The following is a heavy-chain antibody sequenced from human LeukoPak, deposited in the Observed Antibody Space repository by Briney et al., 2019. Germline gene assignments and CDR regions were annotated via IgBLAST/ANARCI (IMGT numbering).Heavy chain of an antibody. D-gene: IGHD4-17*01. J-gene: IGHJ5*02. CDR3: ARYYGDYGRWFDP. V-gene: IGHV3-21*01. Sequence: GGSLRLSCAASGFTFSSYSMNWVRQAPGKGLEWVSSISSSSSYIYYADSVKGRFTISRDNAKNSLYLQMNSLRAEDMAVYYCARYYGDYGRWFDPWGQGTLVTVSS. CDR1: GFTFSSYS. CDR2: ISSSSSYI.